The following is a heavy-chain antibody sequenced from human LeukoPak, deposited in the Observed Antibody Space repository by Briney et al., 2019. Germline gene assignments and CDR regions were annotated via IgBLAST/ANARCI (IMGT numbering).Heavy chain of an antibody. Sequence: PGGSLRLSCAASGFTFSSYSMNWVRQAPGKGLEWVSSISSSSSYIYYADSVKGRFTISRDNTKNSLYLQMNSLRAEDTAVYYCARGGIVGATADYWGQGTLVTVSS. CDR3: ARGGIVGATADY. CDR1: GFTFSSYS. CDR2: ISSSSSYI. J-gene: IGHJ4*02. V-gene: IGHV3-21*01. D-gene: IGHD1-26*01.